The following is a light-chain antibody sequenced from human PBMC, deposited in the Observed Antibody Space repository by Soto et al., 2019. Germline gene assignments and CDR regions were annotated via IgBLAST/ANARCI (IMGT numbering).Light chain of an antibody. CDR3: QQYNNWPT. CDR2: TAS. Sequence: DIQMTQSPSTLSASVGDRVTITCRASQSIGRYLNWYQQKPGKAPKLLIYTASSLESGVPTRFSGSGSGTEFTLTISSLQSEDFAVYYCQQYNNWPTFGGGTKVDI. J-gene: IGKJ4*01. CDR1: QSIGRY. V-gene: IGKV1-39*01.